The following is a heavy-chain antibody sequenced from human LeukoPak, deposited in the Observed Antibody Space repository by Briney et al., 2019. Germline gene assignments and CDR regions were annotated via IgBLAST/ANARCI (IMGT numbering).Heavy chain of an antibody. D-gene: IGHD3-16*02. J-gene: IGHJ4*02. CDR2: INTNTGNP. V-gene: IGHV7-4-1*02. CDR1: GYTFTSHA. Sequence: ASVKVSCKASGYTFTSHAMNWVRQAPGQGLEWMGWINTNTGNPTYAQGFTGRFVFSLDTSVSTAYLQISSLKAEDTAVYYCARAFPYDYVWGSYRSTNVFDYWGQGTLVTVSS. CDR3: ARAFPYDYVWGSYRSTNVFDY.